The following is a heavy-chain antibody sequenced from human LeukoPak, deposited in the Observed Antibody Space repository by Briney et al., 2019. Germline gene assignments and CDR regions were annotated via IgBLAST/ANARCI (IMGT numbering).Heavy chain of an antibody. CDR1: GYTFTSYG. CDR2: ISAYNGNT. CDR3: ARVREGDYVWGSYRHFDY. D-gene: IGHD3-16*02. J-gene: IGHJ4*02. Sequence: ASVKVSCKASGYTFTSYGISWVRQAPGQGLEWMGWISAYNGNTNYAQKLQGRVTMTTDTSTSTAYMELRSLRSDDTAVYYCARVREGDYVWGSYRHFDYWGRGTLVTVSS. V-gene: IGHV1-18*01.